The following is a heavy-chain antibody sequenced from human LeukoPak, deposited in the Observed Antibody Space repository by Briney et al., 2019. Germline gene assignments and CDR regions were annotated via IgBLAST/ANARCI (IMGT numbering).Heavy chain of an antibody. CDR3: AAAEGYSSGWELDY. V-gene: IGHV1-58*02. CDR1: GFTFTSSA. J-gene: IGHJ4*02. Sequence: SVKVSCKASGFTFTSSAMQWVRQARGQRLEWIGWIVVGSGNTNYAQKFQGRVTITRDMSTSTAYMELSSLRSEDTAVYYCAAAEGYSSGWELDYWGQGTLVTVSS. CDR2: IVVGSGNT. D-gene: IGHD6-19*01.